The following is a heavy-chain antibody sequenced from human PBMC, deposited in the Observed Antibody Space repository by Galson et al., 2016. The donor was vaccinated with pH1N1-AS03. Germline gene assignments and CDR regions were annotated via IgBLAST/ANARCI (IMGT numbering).Heavy chain of an antibody. V-gene: IGHV3-30*02. CDR1: GFVFSTSA. CDR2: IRYDESIK. CDR3: VKGGGYSHGFLEYYFDS. J-gene: IGHJ4*02. D-gene: IGHD3-3*01. Sequence: SLRLSCAASGFVFSTSAIHWVRQSPGKGLEWVAFIRYDESIKNYGDSVKGRFSISRDNPTNTVYLEMNTLRPEDTAVYYCVKGGGYSHGFLEYYFDSWGQGPLVTVSS.